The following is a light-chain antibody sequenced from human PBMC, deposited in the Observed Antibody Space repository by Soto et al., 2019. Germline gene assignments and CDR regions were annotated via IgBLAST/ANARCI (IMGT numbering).Light chain of an antibody. J-gene: IGLJ2*01. CDR2: EVN. Sequence: QSALTQPPSASGSPGQSVTISCTGTSSNVGVYKYVSWYQQHPGKAPKLMIYEVNKRPSGVPDRFSGSKSGNTASLTVSGLQAEDEADYYCSSYAGSNNVLFGGGTKLTVL. V-gene: IGLV2-8*01. CDR1: SSNVGVYKY. CDR3: SSYAGSNNVL.